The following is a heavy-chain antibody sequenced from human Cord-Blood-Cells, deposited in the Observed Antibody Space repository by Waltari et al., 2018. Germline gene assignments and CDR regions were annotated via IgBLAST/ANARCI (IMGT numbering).Heavy chain of an antibody. V-gene: IGHV3-23*01. CDR2: ISGSGGST. CDR3: AKEIIAAAGTFDY. Sequence: VSAISGSGGSTYYADSVKGRFTISRDNSKNTLYLQMNSLRAEDTAVYYCAKEIIAAAGTFDYWGQGTLVTVSS. J-gene: IGHJ4*02. D-gene: IGHD6-13*01.